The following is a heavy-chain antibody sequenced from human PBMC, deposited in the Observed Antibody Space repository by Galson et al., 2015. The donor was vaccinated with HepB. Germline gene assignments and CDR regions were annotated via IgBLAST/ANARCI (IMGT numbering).Heavy chain of an antibody. CDR1: GFTFSSYA. CDR2: ISYDGSNK. D-gene: IGHD5/OR15-5a*01. Sequence: SLRLSCAASGFTFSSYAMHWVRQAPGKGLEWVAVISYDGSNKYYADSVKGRFTISRDNSKNTLYLQMNSLRAEDTAVYYCASFVYDPNDYWGQGTLVTVSS. J-gene: IGHJ4*02. CDR3: ASFVYDPNDY. V-gene: IGHV3-30*04.